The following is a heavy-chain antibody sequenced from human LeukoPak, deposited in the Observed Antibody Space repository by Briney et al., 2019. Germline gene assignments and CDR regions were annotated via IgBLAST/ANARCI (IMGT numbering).Heavy chain of an antibody. CDR2: IYTSGST. D-gene: IGHD6-6*01. Sequence: SETLSLTCTVSGGSISSGSYYWSWIRQPAGKGLEWIGRIYTSGSTNYNPSLKSRVTISVDTSKNQFSLKLSSVTAADTAVYYCARGEYSSPSGAFDIWGQGTMVTVSS. CDR1: GGSISSGSYY. V-gene: IGHV4-61*02. J-gene: IGHJ3*02. CDR3: ARGEYSSPSGAFDI.